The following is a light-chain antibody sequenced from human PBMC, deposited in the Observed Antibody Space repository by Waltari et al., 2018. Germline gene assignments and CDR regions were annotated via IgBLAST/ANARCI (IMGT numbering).Light chain of an antibody. CDR1: LSIITW. V-gene: IGKV1-5*03. Sequence: ARLSIITWLGGGQQKPGKAPKLLIYKGSTLGSGGPSRFSGSGSGTEFTLTISSLQTDDFATYYYQQYSSYSLLTFGGGTKVEIK. J-gene: IGKJ4*01. CDR2: KGS. CDR3: QQYSSYSLLT.